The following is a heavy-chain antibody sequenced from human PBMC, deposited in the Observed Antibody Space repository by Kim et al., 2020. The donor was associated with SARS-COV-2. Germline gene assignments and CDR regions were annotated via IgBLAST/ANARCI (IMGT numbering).Heavy chain of an antibody. V-gene: IGHV1-24*01. CDR2: FDPEDGET. J-gene: IGHJ6*02. CDR1: GYTLTELS. Sequence: ASVKVSCKVSGYTLTELSMHWVRQAPGKGLEWMGGFDPEDGETIYAQKFQGRVTMTEDTSTDTAYMELSSLRSEDTAVYYCATDPKQTYYYYYGMDVCGQGTTVTVSS. CDR3: ATDPKQTYYYYYGMDV.